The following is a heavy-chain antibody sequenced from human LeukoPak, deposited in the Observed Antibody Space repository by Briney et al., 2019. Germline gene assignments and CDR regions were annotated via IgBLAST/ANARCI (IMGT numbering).Heavy chain of an antibody. CDR1: GFTFSSYA. J-gene: IGHJ4*02. D-gene: IGHD2-8*02. V-gene: IGHV3-23*01. Sequence: PGGSLRLSCAASGFTFSSYAMSWVRQAPGKGLEWVSAISGSGGSTYYADSVKGRFTISRDNSKNTLYLQMNSLRAEDTAVYYCAKVIPRQILVVGPGGDYWGQGTLVTVSS. CDR2: ISGSGGST. CDR3: AKVIPRQILVVGPGGDY.